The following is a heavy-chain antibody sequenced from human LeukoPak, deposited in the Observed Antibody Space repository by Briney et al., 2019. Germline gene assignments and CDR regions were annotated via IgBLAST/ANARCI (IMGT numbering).Heavy chain of an antibody. D-gene: IGHD2-2*01. J-gene: IGHJ5*02. CDR2: IYSSGST. Sequence: SETLSLTCTVSGASISSSNLSWIRHPPGKRLQWIASIYSSGSTNYNPSLKSRVTISVDTPKNQFSLKLSSVTAADTAVYYCARIEVLCSSTSCPRWFDPWGQGTLVTVSS. CDR3: ARIEVLCSSTSCPRWFDP. CDR1: GASISSSN. V-gene: IGHV4-59*01.